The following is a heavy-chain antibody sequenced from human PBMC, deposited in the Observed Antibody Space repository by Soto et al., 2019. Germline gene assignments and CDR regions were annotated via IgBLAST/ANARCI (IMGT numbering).Heavy chain of an antibody. J-gene: IGHJ6*02. CDR2: ISGSGGST. V-gene: IGHV3-23*01. Sequence: GGSLRLSCAASGFTFSSYAMSWVRQAPGKGLEWVSAISGSGGSTYYADSVKGRFTISRDNSKNTLYLQMNSLRAEDTAVYYCAKGIAAAGTLGSYYYYGMDVWGQGTTVTVSS. CDR3: AKGIAAAGTLGSYYYYGMDV. CDR1: GFTFSSYA. D-gene: IGHD6-13*01.